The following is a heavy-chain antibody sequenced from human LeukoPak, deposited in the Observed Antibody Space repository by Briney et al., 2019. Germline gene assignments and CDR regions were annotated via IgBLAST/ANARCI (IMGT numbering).Heavy chain of an antibody. CDR1: GYTFTSYD. CDR2: MNPNSGNT. J-gene: IGHJ4*02. CDR3: ARGWAAAGTSNGGY. V-gene: IGHV1-8*01. Sequence: GASVKVSCKASGYTFTSYDINWVRQATGQGPEWMGWMNPNSGNTGYAQKFQGRVTMTRNTSISTAYMELSSLRSEDTAVYYCARGWAAAGTSNGGYWGQGTLVTVSS. D-gene: IGHD6-13*01.